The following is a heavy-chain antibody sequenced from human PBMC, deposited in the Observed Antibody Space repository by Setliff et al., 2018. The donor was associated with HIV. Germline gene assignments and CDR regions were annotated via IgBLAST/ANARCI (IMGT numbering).Heavy chain of an antibody. Sequence: GASVKVSCKASGYTFTDYTITWVRRAPGQGLEWMGWISANSGITDYAQKFRGRVTMTTDASTTTAYMELTDLRSDDTAFYYCARVPVVTRGDWFDPWGQGTLVTVSS. CDR1: GYTFTDYT. CDR3: ARVPVVTRGDWFDP. D-gene: IGHD3-10*01. V-gene: IGHV1-18*01. CDR2: ISANSGIT. J-gene: IGHJ5*02.